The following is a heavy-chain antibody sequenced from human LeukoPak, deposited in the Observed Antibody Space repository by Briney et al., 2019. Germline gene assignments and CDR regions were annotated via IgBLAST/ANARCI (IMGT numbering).Heavy chain of an antibody. Sequence: ASVKVSCKASGYTFTSYGISWVRQAPGQGLEWVGWISAYNGNTNYAQKLQGRVTMTTDTSTSTAYMELRSLRSDDAAVYYCARVRERVTIFGVVKNPPYFDYWGQGTLVTVSP. CDR2: ISAYNGNT. J-gene: IGHJ4*02. D-gene: IGHD3-3*01. V-gene: IGHV1-18*01. CDR3: ARVRERVTIFGVVKNPPYFDY. CDR1: GYTFTSYG.